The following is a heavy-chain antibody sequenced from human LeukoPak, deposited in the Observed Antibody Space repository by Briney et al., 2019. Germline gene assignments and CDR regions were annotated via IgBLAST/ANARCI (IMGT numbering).Heavy chain of an antibody. D-gene: IGHD3-10*01. Sequence: GGSLRLSCAASGSPFSTHWMSWVRQAPGKGLEWVANINQDGSQKSCVDSVKGRFSISRDNAKNSLYLQMHSLRAEDTAVYYCARSNREFASGSGDYWGQGTLVTVSS. CDR1: GSPFSTHW. CDR3: ARSNREFASGSGDY. V-gene: IGHV3-7*05. J-gene: IGHJ4*02. CDR2: INQDGSQK.